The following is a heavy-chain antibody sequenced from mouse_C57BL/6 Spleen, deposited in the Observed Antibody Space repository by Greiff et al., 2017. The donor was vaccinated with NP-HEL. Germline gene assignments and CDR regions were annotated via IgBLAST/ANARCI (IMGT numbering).Heavy chain of an antibody. CDR1: GYTFTDYY. J-gene: IGHJ2*01. CDR2: IYPGSGNT. V-gene: IGHV1-76*01. Sequence: QVQLQQSGAELVRPGASVKLSCKASGYTFTDYYINWVKQRPGQGLEWIARIYPGSGNTYYNEKFKGKATLTAEKSSSTAYMQLSSLTSEDSAVYFCATQQTTVVAYYFDYWGKGTTLTVSS. CDR3: ATQQTTVVAYYFDY. D-gene: IGHD1-1*01.